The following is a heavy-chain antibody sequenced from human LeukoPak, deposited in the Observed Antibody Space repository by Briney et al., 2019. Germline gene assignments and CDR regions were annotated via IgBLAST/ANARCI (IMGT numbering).Heavy chain of an antibody. Sequence: ASVKVSCKASGGTFSSYAISWVRQAPGQRLEWMGRIIPILGIANYAQKFQGRVTITADKSTSTAYMELSSLRSEDTAAYYCARGDSSGYIFDIWGQGTMVTVSS. J-gene: IGHJ3*02. CDR2: IIPILGIA. CDR3: ARGDSSGYIFDI. D-gene: IGHD3-22*01. V-gene: IGHV1-69*04. CDR1: GGTFSSYA.